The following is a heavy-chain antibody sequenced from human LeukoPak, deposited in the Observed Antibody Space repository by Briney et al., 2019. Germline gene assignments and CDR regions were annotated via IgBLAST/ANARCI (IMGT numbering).Heavy chain of an antibody. CDR3: ARGSSLIAVPSSTLVY. Sequence: GGSLRLSCVASGFPFSSYWMTWVRQAPGKGLEWVANIKQGGSKKSYVDSVKGRFTISRDNAKNSLYLQMNSLRAEDTAVYYCARGSSLIAVPSSTLVYWGQGTLVTVSS. CDR2: IKQGGSKK. D-gene: IGHD6-19*01. J-gene: IGHJ4*02. V-gene: IGHV3-7*01. CDR1: GFPFSSYW.